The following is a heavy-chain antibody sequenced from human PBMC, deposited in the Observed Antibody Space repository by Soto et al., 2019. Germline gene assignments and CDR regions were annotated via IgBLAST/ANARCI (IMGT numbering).Heavy chain of an antibody. CDR2: INPNSGGT. Sequence: VASVKVSCKASGYTFAGYYMHWVRQAPGQGLEWMGWINPNSGGTNYAQKFQGWVTMTRDTSISTAYMELSRLRSDDTAVYYCASGGLLWFGEFANYSYYYGMDVWGQGTTVTVAS. J-gene: IGHJ6*02. V-gene: IGHV1-2*04. CDR1: GYTFAGYY. D-gene: IGHD3-10*01. CDR3: ASGGLLWFGEFANYSYYYGMDV.